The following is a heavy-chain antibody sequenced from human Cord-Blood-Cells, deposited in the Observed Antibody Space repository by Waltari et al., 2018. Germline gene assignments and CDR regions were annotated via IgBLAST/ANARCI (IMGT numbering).Heavy chain of an antibody. D-gene: IGHD2-21*02. V-gene: IGHV1-69*01. J-gene: IGHJ4*02. CDR2: IIPIFGTA. CDR1: GGTVRSHA. Sequence: QAQLVQSGAEVQTPGSSVKLSCKAAGGTVRSHALSWVRQAPGQGLEWMGGIIPIFGTANYAQKFQGRVTITADESTSTAYMELSSLRSEDTAVYYCARGIGGDYYFDYWGQGTLVTVSS. CDR3: ARGIGGDYYFDY.